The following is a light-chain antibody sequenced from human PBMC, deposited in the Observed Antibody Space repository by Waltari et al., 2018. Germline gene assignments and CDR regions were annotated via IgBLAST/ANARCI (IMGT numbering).Light chain of an antibody. V-gene: IGKV1-5*03. J-gene: IGKJ2*01. CDR1: QNVGTW. CDR3: KQYSSFST. Sequence: DIQMTQSPSTLSASVGDRVTISCRASQNVGTWLAWYQQKPGKAPKLMIYMASSLESGVPSRFSGSGSGTEFTLTISSLQPDDFATYYCKQYSSFSTFGQGTKV. CDR2: MAS.